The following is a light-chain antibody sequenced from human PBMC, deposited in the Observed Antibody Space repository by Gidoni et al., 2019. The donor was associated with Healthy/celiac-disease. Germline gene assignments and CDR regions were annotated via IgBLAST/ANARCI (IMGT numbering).Light chain of an antibody. V-gene: IGLV3-19*01. Sequence: SSELTPDPAVSVAWGQTVRITCQGDSLRSYYASWYQQKPGQAPVLVIYGNNNRPSGITDRFSGSSSGNTASLTITGAQAEDEADYYCNSRASSGTHLGVFGGGTKLTVL. CDR2: GNN. J-gene: IGLJ2*01. CDR1: SLRSYY. CDR3: NSRASSGTHLGV.